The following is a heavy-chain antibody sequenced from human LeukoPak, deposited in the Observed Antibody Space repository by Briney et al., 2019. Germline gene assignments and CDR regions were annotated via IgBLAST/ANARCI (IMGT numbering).Heavy chain of an antibody. Sequence: ASVKVSCKASGGTFSSYAISWVRQAPGQGLEWMGRIIPILGIANYAQKFQGRVTITADKSTSTAYMELSSLRSEDTAVYYCARHSSDWSFDHWGQGTLVTVSS. CDR3: ARHSSDWSFDH. CDR2: IIPILGIA. V-gene: IGHV1-69*04. D-gene: IGHD2-21*02. CDR1: GGTFSSYA. J-gene: IGHJ4*02.